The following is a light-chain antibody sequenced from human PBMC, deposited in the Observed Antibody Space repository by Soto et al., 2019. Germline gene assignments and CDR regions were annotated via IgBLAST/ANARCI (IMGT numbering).Light chain of an antibody. CDR1: QDITSW. CDR3: QQANSFPRT. CDR2: AAS. Sequence: DVHMTQSPSSVSASVGDRVTITCRASQDITSWLAWYQQKPGKAPKLLISAASSLQSGVPSRFSGSGSGTDFTLTISSLQPEDFATYYCQQANSFPRTFGQGTKVEIK. V-gene: IGKV1-12*01. J-gene: IGKJ1*01.